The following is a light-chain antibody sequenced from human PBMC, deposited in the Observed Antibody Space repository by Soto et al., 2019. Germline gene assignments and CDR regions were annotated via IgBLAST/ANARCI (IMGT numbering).Light chain of an antibody. V-gene: IGKV1-33*01. CDR1: QDIRKY. Sequence: DIQMTQSRSSLSASVGDRVTITCQASQDIRKYLSWYQQEPGKAPKLLIYGASNLEPGVPSRFSGGGSGTDFFFTISRLRPEDIATYYCQQYANVPYTFGRGTKLEIK. CDR2: GAS. CDR3: QQYANVPYT. J-gene: IGKJ2*01.